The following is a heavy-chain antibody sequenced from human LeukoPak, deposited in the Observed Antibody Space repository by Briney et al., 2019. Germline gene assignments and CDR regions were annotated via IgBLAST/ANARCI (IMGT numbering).Heavy chain of an antibody. Sequence: SETLSLTCTVSGGSINGHYWSWIRQPAGKGLEWIGRIYTSGSTNFNPSLKSRVTMSVDPSKNQFSLKLSSVTAADTAVYYCARDLSSNWYSDYFDYWGRGTLVTVSS. CDR1: GGSINGHY. V-gene: IGHV4-4*07. CDR2: IYTSGST. CDR3: ARDLSSNWYSDYFDY. J-gene: IGHJ4*02. D-gene: IGHD6-13*01.